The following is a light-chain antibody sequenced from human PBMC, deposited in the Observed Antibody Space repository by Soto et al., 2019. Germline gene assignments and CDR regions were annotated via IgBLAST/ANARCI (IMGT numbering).Light chain of an antibody. CDR2: DAS. Sequence: EIVLTQSPATLSLSPGERATLSCRASQSVSSYLAWYQQKPGQAPRLLIYDASNRATGISARFSGSGSGTDFTLTISSLEPEDFAVYYCQQRSHWPPAFGPGTKVEIK. CDR1: QSVSSY. J-gene: IGKJ2*01. CDR3: QQRSHWPPA. V-gene: IGKV3-11*01.